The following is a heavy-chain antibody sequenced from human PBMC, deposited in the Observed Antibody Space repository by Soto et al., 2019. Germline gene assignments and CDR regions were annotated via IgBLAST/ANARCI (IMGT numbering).Heavy chain of an antibody. V-gene: IGHV4-31*03. CDR2: IYYSATT. Sequence: PSETLSLTCTVSGGSITSGDSYWTWIRQHPGKGLEWIAYIYYSATTAYNPSLRNRVSISLDTSNNHFSLTVNSVTAADTAVYYCAREGYNYNGMDVWGPGTTVTVSS. CDR3: AREGYNYNGMDV. J-gene: IGHJ6*02. CDR1: GGSITSGDSY.